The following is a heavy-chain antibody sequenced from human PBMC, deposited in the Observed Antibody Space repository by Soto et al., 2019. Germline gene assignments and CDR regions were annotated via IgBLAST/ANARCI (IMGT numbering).Heavy chain of an antibody. CDR3: ARDMHAGFTHYFDP. D-gene: IGHD1-26*01. J-gene: IGHJ5*02. CDR1: GVSVTSYD. V-gene: IGHV4-59*02. CDR2: TAHTGNT. Sequence: SDRLSLTSRFSGVSVTSYDGGWIRQFPGKGLEWIAYTAHTGNTNYNPSLKSRVIISLDTSKNQVSLQLTSVTAADTAVYYCARDMHAGFTHYFDPWGQGTLRTRSS.